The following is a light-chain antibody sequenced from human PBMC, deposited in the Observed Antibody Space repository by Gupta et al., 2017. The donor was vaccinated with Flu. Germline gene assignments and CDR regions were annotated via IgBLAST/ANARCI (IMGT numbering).Light chain of an antibody. CDR2: KDT. J-gene: IGLJ2*01. Sequence: SDALTQPPSVSVSPGQTATIPCSGNALAKQFAYWYQQKAGQAPVVVIYKDTERPSGIPARFSGSISGTTVTLTISGVQAEDEGDYYCHSEDRNDTYMLFGGGNKLTVL. CDR1: ALAKQF. CDR3: HSEDRNDTYML. V-gene: IGLV3-25*03.